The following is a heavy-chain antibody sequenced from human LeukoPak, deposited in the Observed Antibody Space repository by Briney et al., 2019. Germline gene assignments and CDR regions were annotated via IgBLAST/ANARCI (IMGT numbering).Heavy chain of an antibody. CDR2: INAGNGNT. CDR3: ARDKGWDEGATNTFDY. J-gene: IGHJ4*02. Sequence: ASVKVSCKASGYTFTTYAMHWVRQAPGQRLEWMGWINAGNGNTKYSQKFQGRVTITRDTSASTAYMDLSSLRSEDTAVYYCARDKGWDEGATNTFDYWGQGTLVTVSS. CDR1: GYTFTTYA. D-gene: IGHD1-26*01. V-gene: IGHV1-3*01.